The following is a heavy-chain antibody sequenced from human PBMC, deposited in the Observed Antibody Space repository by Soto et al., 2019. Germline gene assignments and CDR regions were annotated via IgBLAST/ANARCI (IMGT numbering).Heavy chain of an antibody. CDR2: IYHSGST. V-gene: IGHV4-38-2*02. CDR1: GYSISTGFN. Sequence: QVQLQESGPGLVKPSETLSLTCAVSGYSISTGFNWGWIRQPPGKGLEWIGSIYHSGSTYYNLSLKSRVTISADTSKNQISLKLISVTAADTALYYCARDWGTGFYHFDSWGQGTLVTVSS. CDR3: ARDWGTGFYHFDS. J-gene: IGHJ4*02. D-gene: IGHD6-19*01.